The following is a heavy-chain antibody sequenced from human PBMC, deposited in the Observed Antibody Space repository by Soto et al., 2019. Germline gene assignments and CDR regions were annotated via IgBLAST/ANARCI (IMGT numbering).Heavy chain of an antibody. D-gene: IGHD4-17*01. J-gene: IGHJ3*01. V-gene: IGHV1-69*02. Sequence: QVQLVQSGAEVKKPGSSVKVSCKASGGTFSSYTISWVRQAPGQGLEWMGRIIPILGIANYEQKFQGRVTITAYKYTLTTDMELGSLRSEDMNVYYCAGDYPYRDYPTDGFDFWGQGKMVNV. CDR3: AGDYPYRDYPTDGFDF. CDR1: GGTFSSYT. CDR2: IIPILGIA.